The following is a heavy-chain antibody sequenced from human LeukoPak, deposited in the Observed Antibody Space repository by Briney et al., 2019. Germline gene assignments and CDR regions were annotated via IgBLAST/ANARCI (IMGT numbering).Heavy chain of an antibody. Sequence: PGESLKISCKGSGYSFTSYWIGWVRQATGQGLEWMGWMGPNSVNTGYAQKFQGRVTMTRNTSISTAYMELSSLRSEDTAVYYCARGWGIAAAVADFDYWGQGTLVTVPS. CDR1: GYSFTSYW. CDR3: ARGWGIAAAVADFDY. J-gene: IGHJ4*02. D-gene: IGHD6-13*01. CDR2: MGPNSVNT. V-gene: IGHV1-8*02.